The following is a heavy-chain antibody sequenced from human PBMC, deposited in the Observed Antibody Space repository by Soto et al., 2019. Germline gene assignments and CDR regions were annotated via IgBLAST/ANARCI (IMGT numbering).Heavy chain of an antibody. CDR3: ARVITGYYYGMDV. J-gene: IGHJ6*02. CDR2: IHPGDSDT. D-gene: IGHD3-22*01. Sequence: GESLKISCKGSGYSFTSYWIGWVRQMPGKGLEWMGIIHPGDSDTRYSPSFQGQVTISADKSISTAYLQWSSLKASDTAMYYCARVITGYYYGMDVWGQGTTVTVSS. CDR1: GYSFTSYW. V-gene: IGHV5-51*01.